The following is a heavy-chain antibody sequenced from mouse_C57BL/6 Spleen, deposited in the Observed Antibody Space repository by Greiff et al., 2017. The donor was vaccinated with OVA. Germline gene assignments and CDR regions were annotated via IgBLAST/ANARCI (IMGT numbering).Heavy chain of an antibody. Sequence: QVQLQQPGAELVKPGASVKMSCKASGYTFTSYWITWVKQRPGQGLEWIGDIYPGSGSTNYNEKFKSKATLTVDTSSSTAYMQLSSLTSEGSAVYYCARSDGYYLYAMDYWGQGTSVTVSS. CDR3: ARSDGYYLYAMDY. J-gene: IGHJ4*01. CDR2: IYPGSGST. D-gene: IGHD2-3*01. V-gene: IGHV1-55*01. CDR1: GYTFTSYW.